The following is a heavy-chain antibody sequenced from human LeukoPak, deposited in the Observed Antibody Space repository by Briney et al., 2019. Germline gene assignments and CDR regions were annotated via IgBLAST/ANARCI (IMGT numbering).Heavy chain of an antibody. V-gene: IGHV3-30*18. J-gene: IGHJ4*02. Sequence: PGGSLRLSCAASGFTFSSYGMHWVRQAPGKGPEWVAVISYDGSNKYYADSVKGRFTISRDNSKNTLYLQMNSLRAEDTAVYYCAKDLGGSSDYWGQGTLVTVSS. CDR3: AKDLGGSSDY. D-gene: IGHD3-16*01. CDR2: ISYDGSNK. CDR1: GFTFSSYG.